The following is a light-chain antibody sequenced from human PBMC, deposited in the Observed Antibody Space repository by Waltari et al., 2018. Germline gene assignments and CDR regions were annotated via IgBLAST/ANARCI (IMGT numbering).Light chain of an antibody. CDR1: SNDVGGYNY. CDR3: CSYAGSSSLV. V-gene: IGLV2-11*01. CDR2: DVS. Sequence: QSALTQPRSVSGSPGQSVTISCSGTSNDVGGYNYVSWYQQHPGKAPKLIIYDVSKRPSGVPDRCSCSKSGNTASLTISGLQSEDEADYFCCSYAGSSSLVFGGGSSLTVL. J-gene: IGLJ3*02.